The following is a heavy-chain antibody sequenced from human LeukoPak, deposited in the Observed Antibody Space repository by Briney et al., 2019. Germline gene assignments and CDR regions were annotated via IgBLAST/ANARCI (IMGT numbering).Heavy chain of an antibody. V-gene: IGHV3-66*01. Sequence: GRSLRLSPAPSGVTLTTYVISWARHAPGQGLVWGSDVYTSCSGYTADSVKGRFTISIYKSKNTLYLQLNSLSAEDTAVYYCARAREGITMVRGVIPIDMDGWGKGTTVTVSS. D-gene: IGHD3-10*01. CDR3: ARAREGITMVRGVIPIDMDG. J-gene: IGHJ6*03. CDR2: VYTSCSG. CDR1: GVTLTTYV.